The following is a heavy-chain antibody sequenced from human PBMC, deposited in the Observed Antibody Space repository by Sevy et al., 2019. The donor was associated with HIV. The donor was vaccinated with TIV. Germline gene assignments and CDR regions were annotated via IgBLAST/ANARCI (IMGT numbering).Heavy chain of an antibody. V-gene: IGHV4-4*07. J-gene: IGHJ4*02. D-gene: IGHD3-3*01. CDR1: GGSISSYY. CDR2: IYTSGST. Sequence: SETLSLTCTVSGGSISSYYWSWIRQPAGKGLEWIGRIYTSGSTNYNPSLKSRVTMPVDTSKNQFSLKLSSVTAAVTAVYYGAREGVGYYDFWSGYYCLDYWGQGTLVTVSS. CDR3: AREGVGYYDFWSGYYCLDY.